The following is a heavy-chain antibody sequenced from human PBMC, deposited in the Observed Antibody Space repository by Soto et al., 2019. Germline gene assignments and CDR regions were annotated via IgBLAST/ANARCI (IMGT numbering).Heavy chain of an antibody. D-gene: IGHD2-15*01. CDR1: GYTFTDYY. CDR2: INPNSGGA. CDR3: ARDGRARDCSGATCYFRSSWFDP. J-gene: IGHJ5*02. Sequence: ASVKVSCKASGYTFTDYYIHWVRQAPGQGLEWMGWINPNSGGANFAPKFQGRVSLIRDTSTSTAYMQLRSLISDDTAVYYCARDGRARDCSGATCYFRSSWFDPWGQGTLVTVS. V-gene: IGHV1-2*02.